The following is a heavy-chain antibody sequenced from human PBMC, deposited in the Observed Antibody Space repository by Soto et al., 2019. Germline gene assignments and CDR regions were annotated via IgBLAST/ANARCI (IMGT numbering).Heavy chain of an antibody. D-gene: IGHD6-6*01. CDR3: ARGSSIAGLYYGMDV. CDR2: NYYSGIT. V-gene: IGHV4-31*03. CDR1: GGSISSGGYY. J-gene: IGHJ6*02. Sequence: QVQLQESGPGLVKPSQTLSLTCTVSGGSISSGGYYWTWIRQHPGKGLEWIGYNYYSGITYYNPSLKSRVTISLDTSKNHFSLKLSSVTAADTAMYYCARGSSIAGLYYGMDVWGQGTTVTVSS.